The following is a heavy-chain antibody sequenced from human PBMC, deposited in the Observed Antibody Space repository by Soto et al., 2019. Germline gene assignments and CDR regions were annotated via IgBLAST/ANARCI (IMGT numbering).Heavy chain of an antibody. CDR3: AGDWAAAGPFDS. D-gene: IGHD6-13*01. CDR2: ISAYNGNT. J-gene: IGHJ4*02. Sequence: QVQLVQSGAEVKKPGASVKVSCKASGYTFTSYGISWVRQAPGQGLEWMGWISAYNGNTNYAQKLQGRVPLTTDTSTSTAYMELRRLRSGETAGSYCAGDWAAAGPFDSWGQGTLVTVSS. V-gene: IGHV1-18*01. CDR1: GYTFTSYG.